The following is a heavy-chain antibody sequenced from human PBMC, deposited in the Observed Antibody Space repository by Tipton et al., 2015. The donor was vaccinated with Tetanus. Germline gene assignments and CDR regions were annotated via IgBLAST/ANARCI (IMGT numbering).Heavy chain of an antibody. V-gene: IGHV4-34*01. J-gene: IGHJ4*02. D-gene: IGHD5-18*01. CDR3: VRGRGLGAYSYGFEY. Sequence: LRLSCAVPGGSFSDYYWTWIRQSPGKGLEWIGEINHGGGSNYNPSLKSRVTLSLDTSKNHFSLRLTSVTAADTAVYYCVRGRGLGAYSYGFEYWGQGALVTVSS. CDR1: GGSFSDYY. CDR2: INHGGGS.